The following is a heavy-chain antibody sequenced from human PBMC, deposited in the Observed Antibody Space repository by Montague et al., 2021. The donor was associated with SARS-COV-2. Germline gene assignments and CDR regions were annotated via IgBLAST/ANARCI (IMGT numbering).Heavy chain of an antibody. J-gene: IGHJ6*02. CDR3: TSGREGNYNVMDV. Sequence: CPISGDSVSSNSATWNWVRQSPSRGLEWLGRTYYRSKWYNDYAVSVRGRVTINPDTSKNQFSLQLNSVTPEDTAIYYCTSGREGNYNVMDVWGQGTTVTVSS. D-gene: IGHD1-1*01. V-gene: IGHV6-1*01. CDR1: GDSVSSNSAT. CDR2: TYYRSKWYN.